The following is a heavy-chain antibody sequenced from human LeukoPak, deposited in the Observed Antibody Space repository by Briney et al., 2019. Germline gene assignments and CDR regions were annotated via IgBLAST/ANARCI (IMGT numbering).Heavy chain of an antibody. V-gene: IGHV4-39*01. J-gene: IGHJ4*02. CDR2: IYYSGST. CDR1: GGSISSSSYY. D-gene: IGHD3-10*01. Sequence: SETLSLTRTVSGGSISSSSYYWGWIRQPPGKGLEWIGSIYYSGSTYYNPSLKSRVTISVDTSKNQFSLKLSSVTAADTAVYYCARHFITMVRGVITLIDYWGQGTLVTVSS. CDR3: ARHFITMVRGVITLIDY.